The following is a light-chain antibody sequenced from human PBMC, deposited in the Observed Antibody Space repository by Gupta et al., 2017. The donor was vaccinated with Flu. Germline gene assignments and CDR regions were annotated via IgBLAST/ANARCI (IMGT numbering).Light chain of an antibody. CDR1: QDIITF. CDR3: QQFENLPYT. Sequence: PSSLSASVGDRVTITCQASQDIITFVNWYHQKPGKASTLLIYDASNLKRGVPSRFGGSGSGTDFTFTITGLQPEDAGTFFCQQFENLPYTFGQGTKLEI. CDR2: DAS. V-gene: IGKV1-33*01. J-gene: IGKJ2*01.